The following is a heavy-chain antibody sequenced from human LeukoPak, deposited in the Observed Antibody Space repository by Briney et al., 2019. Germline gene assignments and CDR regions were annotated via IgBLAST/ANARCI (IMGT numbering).Heavy chain of an antibody. D-gene: IGHD3-3*01. CDR3: AKSPTRIFGVVSSFDY. Sequence: GGSLRLSCAASGFTFSSYAMSWVRQAPGKGLEWVSAISGSGGSTYYADSVKGRFTISRDNSKNTLYLQMNSLRAEDTAVYYCAKSPTRIFGVVSSFDYWGQGTLVTVSS. V-gene: IGHV3-23*01. CDR2: ISGSGGST. CDR1: GFTFSSYA. J-gene: IGHJ4*02.